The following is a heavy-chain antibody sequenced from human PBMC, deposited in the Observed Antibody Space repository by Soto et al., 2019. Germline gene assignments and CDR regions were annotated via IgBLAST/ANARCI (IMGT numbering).Heavy chain of an antibody. CDR1: GGSFSGYY. D-gene: IGHD6-19*01. J-gene: IGHJ4*02. V-gene: IGHV4-34*01. CDR2: INHSGST. Sequence: QVQLQQWGAGLLKPSETLSLTCAVYGGSFSGYYWSWIRQPPGKGLEWIGEINHSGSTNYNPSLKSRVTISVDTSKNHFYRKLGSVTAADTAVYYCARRSGWYPFDFWGQGILVTVAS. CDR3: ARRSGWYPFDF.